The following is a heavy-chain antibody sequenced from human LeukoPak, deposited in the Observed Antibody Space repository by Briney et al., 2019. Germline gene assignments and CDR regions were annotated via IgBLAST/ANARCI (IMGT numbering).Heavy chain of an antibody. CDR2: IYYSGST. CDR1: GGSISSYY. V-gene: IGHV4-59*08. CDR3: ARLGRVGATRMGYYYYYGMDV. Sequence: SETLSLTCTVSGGSISSYYWSWIRQPPGKGLEWIGYIYYSGSTNYNPSLKSRVTISVDTSKNQFSLKLSSVTAADTAVYYCARLGRVGATRMGYYYYYGMDVWGQGTTVTVSS. J-gene: IGHJ6*02. D-gene: IGHD1-26*01.